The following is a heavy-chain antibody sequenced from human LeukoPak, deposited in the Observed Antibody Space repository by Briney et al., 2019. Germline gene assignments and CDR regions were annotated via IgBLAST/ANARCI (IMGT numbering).Heavy chain of an antibody. Sequence: GGSLRLSCAASGFTVSNNYMSWVRQAPWKGLEFVSVIYSDGSTYYADSVKGRFTISRDNSKNTMYLQMNSLRAEDTAVYYCATDRSMQSNYANRAFDIWGQGTLVTVSS. V-gene: IGHV3-53*01. CDR2: IYSDGST. J-gene: IGHJ3*02. CDR3: ATDRSMQSNYANRAFDI. CDR1: GFTVSNNY. D-gene: IGHD2/OR15-2a*01.